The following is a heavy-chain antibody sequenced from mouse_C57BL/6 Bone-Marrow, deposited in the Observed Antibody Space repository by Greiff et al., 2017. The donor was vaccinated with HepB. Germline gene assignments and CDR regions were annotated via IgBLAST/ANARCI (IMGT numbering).Heavy chain of an antibody. D-gene: IGHD6-5*01. CDR1: GYTFTSYW. Sequence: QVQLQQPGAELVKPGASVKLSCKASGYTFTSYWMHWVKQRPGQGLEWIGMIHPNSGSTNYNEKFKSKATLTVDKSSSTAYMQLSSLTSEDSAVYYCARGRGCYAGARDFWGQGTAVTVSA. CDR2: IHPNSGST. CDR3: ARGRGCYAGARDF. J-gene: IGHJ4*01. V-gene: IGHV1-64*01.